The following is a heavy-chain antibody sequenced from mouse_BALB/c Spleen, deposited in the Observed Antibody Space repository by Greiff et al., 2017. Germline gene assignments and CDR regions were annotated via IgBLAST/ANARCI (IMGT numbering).Heavy chain of an antibody. Sequence: EVKLVESGPGLVKPSQSLSLTCTVTGYSITSDYAWNWIRQFPGNKLEWMGYISYSGSTSYNPSLKSRISITRDTSKNQFFLQLNSVTTEDTATYYCARGRGAMDYWGQGTSVTVSS. CDR2: ISYSGST. J-gene: IGHJ4*01. V-gene: IGHV3-2*02. CDR1: GYSITSDYA. CDR3: ARGRGAMDY.